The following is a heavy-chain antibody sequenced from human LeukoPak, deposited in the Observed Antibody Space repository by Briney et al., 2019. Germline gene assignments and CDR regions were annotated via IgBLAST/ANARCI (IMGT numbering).Heavy chain of an antibody. V-gene: IGHV4-59*01. D-gene: IGHD3-10*01. CDR2: IYYSGST. CDR3: ARDGIRGYYYGSGTWFDP. Sequence: PSETLSLTCTVSGGSISSYYWSWIRQPPGKGLEWIGYIYYSGSTNYNPSLKSRVTISVDTSKNQFSLKLSSVTAADTAVYYCARDGIRGYYYGSGTWFDPWGQGTLVTVSS. J-gene: IGHJ5*02. CDR1: GGSISSYY.